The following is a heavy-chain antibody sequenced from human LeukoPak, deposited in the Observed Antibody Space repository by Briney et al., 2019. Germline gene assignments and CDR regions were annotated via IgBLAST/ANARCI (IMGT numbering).Heavy chain of an antibody. CDR1: GGSFSGYY. CDR3: ARIYGSGSFSYYYYYYMDV. Sequence: SETLSLTCAVYGGSFSGYYWSWIRQPPGKGQEWIGEINHSGSTNYNPSLKSRVTISVDTSKNQFSLKLSSVTAADTAVYYCARIYGSGSFSYYYYYYMDVWGKGTTVTISS. J-gene: IGHJ6*03. CDR2: INHSGST. D-gene: IGHD3-10*01. V-gene: IGHV4-34*01.